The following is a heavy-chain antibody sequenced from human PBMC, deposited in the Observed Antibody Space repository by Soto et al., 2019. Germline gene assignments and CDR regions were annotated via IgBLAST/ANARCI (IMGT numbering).Heavy chain of an antibody. D-gene: IGHD1-7*01. J-gene: IGHJ3*02. Sequence: PSESTALTCAVCGGSFTVYYWRWISQPPGRRPEWVGEINHSGSTNYNRCVKSRVTISVATSQNPFSLKVSSVTASDTAVYYWARKGTGTRMRWACDMWVQGKMVT. CDR1: GGSFTVYY. CDR2: INHSGST. V-gene: IGHV4-34*01. CDR3: ARKGTGTRMRWACDM.